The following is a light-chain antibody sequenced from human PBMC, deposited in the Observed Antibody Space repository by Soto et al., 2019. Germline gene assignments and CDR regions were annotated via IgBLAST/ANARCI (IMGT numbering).Light chain of an antibody. CDR1: QSISSY. CDR3: QQSYSTPRT. Sequence: IQMTQSRSSLSASVGDRVTITCRGSQSISSYLNWYQQKPGKAPKLLIYAASSLQSGVPSRFSGSGSGTDFTLTISSLQPEDFATYYCQQSYSTPRTFGQATKVDIK. J-gene: IGKJ1*01. V-gene: IGKV1-39*01. CDR2: AAS.